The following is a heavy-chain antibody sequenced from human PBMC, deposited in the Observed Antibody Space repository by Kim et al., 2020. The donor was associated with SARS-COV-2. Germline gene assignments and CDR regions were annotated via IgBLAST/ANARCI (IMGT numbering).Heavy chain of an antibody. CDR2: ISSSSSYI. CDR3: ARDPPIDYGDPRSFDY. Sequence: GGSLRLSCAASGFTFSSYSMNWVRQAPGKGLEWVSSISSSSSYIYYADSVKGRFTISRDNAKNSLYLQMNSLRAEDTAVYYCARDPPIDYGDPRSFDYWGQGTLVTVSS. V-gene: IGHV3-21*01. J-gene: IGHJ4*02. CDR1: GFTFSSYS. D-gene: IGHD4-17*01.